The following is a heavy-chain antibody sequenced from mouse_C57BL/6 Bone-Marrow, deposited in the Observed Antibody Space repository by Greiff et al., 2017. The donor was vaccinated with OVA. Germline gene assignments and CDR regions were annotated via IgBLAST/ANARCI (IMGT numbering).Heavy chain of an antibody. CDR1: GFTFSSYG. J-gene: IGHJ4*01. CDR2: ISSGGSYT. V-gene: IGHV5-6*02. Sequence: DVKLVESGGDLVKPGGSLKLSCAASGFTFSSYGMSWVRQTPDKRLEWVATISSGGSYTYYPDSVKGRFTISRDNAKNTLYLQMSSLKSEDTAMYYCARKGGSSSYYYAMDYWGQGTSVTVSS. CDR3: ARKGGSSSYYYAMDY. D-gene: IGHD1-1*01.